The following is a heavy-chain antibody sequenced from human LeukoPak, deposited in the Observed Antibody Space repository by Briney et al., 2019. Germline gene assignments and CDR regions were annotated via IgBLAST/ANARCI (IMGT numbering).Heavy chain of an antibody. CDR1: GFTFSSYE. Sequence: PGGSLRLSCAASGFTFSSYEMNWVRQAPGKGLEWVSYISSSGSTIYYADSVKGRFTISRDNAKNSLYLQMNSLRAEDTAVYYCARFSDFYDFWSGPTSYGMDVWGQGTTVTVSS. CDR2: ISSSGSTI. V-gene: IGHV3-48*03. CDR3: ARFSDFYDFWSGPTSYGMDV. D-gene: IGHD3-3*01. J-gene: IGHJ6*02.